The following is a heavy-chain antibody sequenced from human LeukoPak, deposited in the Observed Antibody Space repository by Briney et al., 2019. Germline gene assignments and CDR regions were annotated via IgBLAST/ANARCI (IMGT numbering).Heavy chain of an antibody. CDR3: ARAPIAVAGRGYFDL. CDR2: ISSRSSSI. Sequence: GGSLRLPCVVSGFTFNKFSMNWVRQAPGKALDWVSYISSRSSSISYADSVTSRFTISRDNDKNTLYLQMHSLSVEDTAVYFCARAPIAVAGRGYFDLWGRGILVTVSS. J-gene: IGHJ2*01. CDR1: GFTFNKFS. D-gene: IGHD6-19*01. V-gene: IGHV3-48*01.